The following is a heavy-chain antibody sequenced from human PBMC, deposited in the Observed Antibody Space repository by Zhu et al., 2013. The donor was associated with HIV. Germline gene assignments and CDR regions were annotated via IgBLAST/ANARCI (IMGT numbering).Heavy chain of an antibody. CDR1: GGSISSGDYY. D-gene: IGHD2-15*01. V-gene: IGHV4-30-4*01. Sequence: QVQLQESGPGLVKPSQTLSLTCTVSGGSISSGDYYWSWIRQPPGKGLEWIGYIYYSGSTYYNPSLKSRVTISVDTSKNQFSLKLSSVTAADTAVYYCARDGVVTGYYYYGMDVWGPRGPRVTGLL. CDR2: IYYSGST. CDR3: ARDGVVTGYYYYGMDV. J-gene: IGHJ6*01.